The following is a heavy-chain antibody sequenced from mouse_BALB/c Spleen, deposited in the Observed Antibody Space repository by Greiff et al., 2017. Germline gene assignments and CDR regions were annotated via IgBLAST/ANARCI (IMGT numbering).Heavy chain of an antibody. CDR2: INPGSSTI. V-gene: IGHV4-2*02. D-gene: IGHD1-2*01. Sequence: EVQLVESGGGLVQPGGSLNLSCAASGFDFSRYWMSWARQAPGKGQEWIGEINPGSSTINYTPSLKDKFIISRDNAKNTLYLQMSKVRSEDTALYYCARLDGSYAMDYWGQGTSVTVSS. CDR3: ARLDGSYAMDY. CDR1: GFDFSRYW. J-gene: IGHJ4*01.